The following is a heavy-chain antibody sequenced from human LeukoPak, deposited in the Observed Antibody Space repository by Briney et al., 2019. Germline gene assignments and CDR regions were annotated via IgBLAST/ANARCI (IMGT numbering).Heavy chain of an antibody. CDR1: GYTFTSYG. CDR3: ARDALPYYYDSSGYYSFAFDI. D-gene: IGHD3-22*01. J-gene: IGHJ3*02. CDR2: ISAYNGNT. Sequence: ASVKVSCKASGYTFTSYGISWVRQAPGQGLEWMGWISAYNGNTNYAQKLQGRVTMTTDTSTSTAYMELRSLRSDDTAVYYCARDALPYYYDSSGYYSFAFDIWGQGAMVTVSS. V-gene: IGHV1-18*01.